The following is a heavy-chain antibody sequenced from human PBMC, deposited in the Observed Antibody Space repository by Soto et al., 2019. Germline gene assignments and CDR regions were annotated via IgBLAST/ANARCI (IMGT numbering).Heavy chain of an antibody. CDR3: ARDFDVNTALDYWYLDL. CDR2: IYSSGGT. D-gene: IGHD5-18*01. J-gene: IGHJ2*01. V-gene: IGHV4-4*07. Sequence: SETLSLTCTLSGGSTSGNYWSWIRQPAGKGLEWIGRIYSSGGTHYNPSLKSRVTMSVSTNHFSLKLNSVTAADTAVYYCARDFDVNTALDYWYLDLWGRGTLVTVYS. CDR1: GGSTSGNY.